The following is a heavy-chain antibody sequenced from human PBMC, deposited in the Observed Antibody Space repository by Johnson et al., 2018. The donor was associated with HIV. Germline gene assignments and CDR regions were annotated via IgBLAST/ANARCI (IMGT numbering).Heavy chain of an antibody. CDR2: IKPAGSEK. D-gene: IGHD1-26*01. CDR1: GFTFSSYW. J-gene: IGHJ3*02. Sequence: VQLVESGGGLVQPGGSLRLSCAASGFTFSSYWMSWVRQAPGQGLEWVANIKPAGSEKYYVDSVKGRFTISRDNAKNSLYLHMTSLRAEDTAVYYCARSIVGAIVDAFDMWGQATMVTVSS. V-gene: IGHV3-7*01. CDR3: ARSIVGAIVDAFDM.